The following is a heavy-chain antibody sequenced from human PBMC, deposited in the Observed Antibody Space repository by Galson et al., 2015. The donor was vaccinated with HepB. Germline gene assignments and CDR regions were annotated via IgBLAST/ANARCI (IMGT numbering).Heavy chain of an antibody. CDR3: ASINLGYCSSTSCYMEGGAFDI. Sequence: TLSLTCTVSGGSISSSSYYWGWIRQPPGKGLEWIGSIYSSGSTYYNPSLKSRVTISVDTSKNQFSLKLSSVTAADTAVYYCASINLGYCSSTSCYMEGGAFDIWGQGTMVTVSS. J-gene: IGHJ3*02. CDR1: GGSISSSSYY. D-gene: IGHD2-2*02. V-gene: IGHV4-39*01. CDR2: IYSSGST.